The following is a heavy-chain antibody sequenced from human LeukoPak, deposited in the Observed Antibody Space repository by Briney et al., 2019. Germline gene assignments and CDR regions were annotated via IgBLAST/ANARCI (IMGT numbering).Heavy chain of an antibody. CDR3: ARGTYYYGSGSDY. D-gene: IGHD3-10*01. V-gene: IGHV4-39*07. CDR1: GGSISSSSYY. J-gene: IGHJ4*02. Sequence: SETLSLTCTVSGGSISSSSYYWGWIRQPPGKGLEWIGSIYYSGSTYYNPSLKSRVTISVDTSKNQFSLKLSSVTAADTAVYYCARGTYYYGSGSDYWGQGTLVTVSS. CDR2: IYYSGST.